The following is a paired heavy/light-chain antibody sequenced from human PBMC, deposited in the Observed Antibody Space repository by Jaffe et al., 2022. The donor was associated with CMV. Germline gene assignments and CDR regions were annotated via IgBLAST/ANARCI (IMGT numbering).Light chain of an antibody. V-gene: IGKV1-12*01. Sequence: DIQMTQSPSSVSASVGDRVTITCRASQGISSWLAWYQQKPGKAPKLLIYAASSLQSGVPSRFSGSGSGTDFTLTISSLQPEDFATYYCQQANSFALTFGGGTKVEIK. CDR1: QGISSW. CDR2: AAS. CDR3: QQANSFALT. J-gene: IGKJ4*01.
Heavy chain of an antibody. V-gene: IGHV3-21*01. CDR2: ISSSSSYI. J-gene: IGHJ6*02. CDR1: GFTFSSYS. CDR3: ARDRSSDYYDSSGYYFPYYYYGMDV. D-gene: IGHD3-22*01. Sequence: EVQLVESGGGLVKPGGSLRLSCAASGFTFSSYSMNWVRQAPGKGLEWVSSISSSSSYIYYADSVKGRFTISRDNAKNSLYLQMNSLRAEDTAVYYCARDRSSDYYDSSGYYFPYYYYGMDVWGQGTTVTVSS.